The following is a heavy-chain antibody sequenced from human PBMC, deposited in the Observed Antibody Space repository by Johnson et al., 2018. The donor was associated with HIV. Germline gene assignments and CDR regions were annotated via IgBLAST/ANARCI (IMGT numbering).Heavy chain of an antibody. D-gene: IGHD1-26*01. J-gene: IGHJ3*02. V-gene: IGHV3-15*01. CDR3: ARGRGELLGGAFDI. Sequence: EVQLVESGGGLVKPGGSLRLSCAASGFTFSNAWMSWVRQAPGKGLEWVGRIKSKTYGGTTDYAAPVKGRFTISRDDSKNTLYLQMNSLRPEDAAVYYCARGRGELLGGAFDIWGQGTMVTVSS. CDR1: GFTFSNAW. CDR2: IKSKTYGGTT.